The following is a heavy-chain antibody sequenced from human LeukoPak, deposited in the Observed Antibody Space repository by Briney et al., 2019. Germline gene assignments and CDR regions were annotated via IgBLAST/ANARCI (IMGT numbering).Heavy chain of an antibody. V-gene: IGHV3-23*01. CDR1: GFTFSSYA. J-gene: IGHJ4*02. D-gene: IGHD6-13*01. Sequence: GGSLRLSCAASGFTFSSYAMSWVRQAPGKGLEWVSAISGSGGSTYYGDSVKGRFTISRDNSKNTLYLQMNSLRAEDTAVYYCAKDIHSSSWYWSFDYWGQGTLVTVSS. CDR2: ISGSGGST. CDR3: AKDIHSSSWYWSFDY.